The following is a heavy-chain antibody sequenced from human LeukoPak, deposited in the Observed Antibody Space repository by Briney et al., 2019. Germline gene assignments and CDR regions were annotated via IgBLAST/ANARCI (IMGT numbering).Heavy chain of an antibody. V-gene: IGHV1-69*04. CDR1: GGTFSSYA. CDR2: IIPILGIA. J-gene: IGHJ4*02. CDR3: ARERDYYDSSGYSLRY. D-gene: IGHD3-22*01. Sequence: ASVKVSCKASGGTFSSYAISWVRQAPGQGLEWMGRIIPILGIANYARKFQGRVTITADKSTSTAYMELSSLRSEDTAVYYCARERDYYDSSGYSLRYWGQGTLVTVSS.